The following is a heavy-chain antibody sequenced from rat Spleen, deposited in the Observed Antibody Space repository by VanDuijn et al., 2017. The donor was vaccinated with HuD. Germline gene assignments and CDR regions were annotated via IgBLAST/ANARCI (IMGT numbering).Heavy chain of an antibody. V-gene: IGHV2-4*01. J-gene: IGHJ2*01. CDR1: YG. D-gene: IGHD1-9*01. CDR3: TRDKGHTTGITVFDY. Sequence: YGVTWVCQPPGKGLEWIGSIWSGGSTDDNSVLKSRLTISRDTSKSQVFLKMNSLQTEDTATYYCTRDKGHTTGITVFDYWGQGVMVTVSS. CDR2: IWSGGST.